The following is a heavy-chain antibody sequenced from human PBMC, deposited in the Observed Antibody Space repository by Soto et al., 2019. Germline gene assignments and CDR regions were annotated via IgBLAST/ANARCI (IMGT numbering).Heavy chain of an antibody. CDR3: ATGGRYCRGGSCYPDG. D-gene: IGHD2-15*01. CDR1: GGTFGRNV. Sequence: QVQLMQSGAEVKKTGSSVKVACKASGGTFGRNVISWVRQAPGQGLEWMGEIMHIFGAANKPQKFQGRLMITADTSTTTFYMELSVLGSEDTAVYFCATGGRYCRGGSCYPDGWGQGTRVTVSS. J-gene: IGHJ4*02. CDR2: IMHIFGAA. V-gene: IGHV1-69*06.